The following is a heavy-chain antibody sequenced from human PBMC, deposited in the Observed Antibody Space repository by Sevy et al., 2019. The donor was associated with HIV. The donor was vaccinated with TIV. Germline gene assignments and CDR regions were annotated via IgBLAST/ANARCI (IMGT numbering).Heavy chain of an antibody. V-gene: IGHV1-24*01. CDR2: FDPEDGET. D-gene: IGHD3-22*01. Sequence: ASVKVSCKVSGYTLTGLSMHWVRQAPGKGLEWMGSFDPEDGETIYAQKFQGRATMTEDTSTDTAYMELSSLRSEDAAVYYCATTKDYYDSSGSPFDYWGQGTLVTVSS. J-gene: IGHJ4*02. CDR3: ATTKDYYDSSGSPFDY. CDR1: GYTLTGLS.